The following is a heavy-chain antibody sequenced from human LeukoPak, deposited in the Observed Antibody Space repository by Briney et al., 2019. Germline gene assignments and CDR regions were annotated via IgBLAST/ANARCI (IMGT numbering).Heavy chain of an antibody. Sequence: GGSLRLSCAASGFTFSSYATSWVRQAPGKGLEWVAVISYDGSNKYYADSVKGRFTISRDNSKNTLYLQMNSLRAEDTAVYYCARHQRWYYYDSSGYYLRDYWGQGTLVTVSS. V-gene: IGHV3-30-3*01. CDR2: ISYDGSNK. J-gene: IGHJ4*02. CDR3: ARHQRWYYYDSSGYYLRDY. CDR1: GFTFSSYA. D-gene: IGHD3-22*01.